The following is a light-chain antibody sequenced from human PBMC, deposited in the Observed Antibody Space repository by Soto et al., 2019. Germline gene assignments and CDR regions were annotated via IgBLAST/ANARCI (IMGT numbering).Light chain of an antibody. V-gene: IGKV3-15*01. Sequence: EIVMTQSPATLSVSPGERATLSCRASQSVSSNLAWYQQKPGQAPRLLIYGASTRATGIPARFSGSGSGTEFTLTISSLQSEDCAVYYCQQYNNWPETVGQGTKLEI. CDR2: GAS. CDR1: QSVSSN. CDR3: QQYNNWPET. J-gene: IGKJ2*01.